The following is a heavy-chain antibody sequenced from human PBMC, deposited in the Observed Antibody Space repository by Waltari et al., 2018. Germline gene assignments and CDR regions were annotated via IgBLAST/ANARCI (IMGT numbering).Heavy chain of an antibody. CDR3: VRGGGYAHVDY. D-gene: IGHD5-12*01. Sequence: QVQMVQSGAEVKKPGASVKVSCKASGYTFTEYNVHWVRQAPGQGLEWMGWIGPGSGGTNYAQNFQGRVTMTRDTSLSTAFMELSSLAFDDTAVYYCVRGGGYAHVDYWGQGTLVTVSS. J-gene: IGHJ4*02. V-gene: IGHV1-2*02. CDR1: GYTFTEYN. CDR2: IGPGSGGT.